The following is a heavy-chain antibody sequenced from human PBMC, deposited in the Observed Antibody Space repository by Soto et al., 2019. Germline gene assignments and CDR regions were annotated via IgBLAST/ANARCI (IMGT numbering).Heavy chain of an antibody. J-gene: IGHJ4*02. V-gene: IGHV4-34*01. Sequence: SENLCVTCAFYGGSFGGYYWSWIRQPPGKGLEWLGEINHSGNTNYNPSLKSRVTISIDTSKNHFSLKVTSVTAADTAVYYCTTDRGNYWGQGTMVTVSS. CDR1: GGSFGGYY. CDR2: INHSGNT. CDR3: TTDRGNY.